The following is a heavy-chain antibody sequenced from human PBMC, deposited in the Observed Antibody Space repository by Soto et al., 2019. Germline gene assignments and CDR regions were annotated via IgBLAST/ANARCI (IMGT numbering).Heavy chain of an antibody. V-gene: IGHV4-34*01. CDR1: GGSFSAYY. CDR2: INHSGST. CDR3: ARGGGGSYSSGDD. Sequence: ETLSLTCAVYGGSFSAYYWTWIRQPPGKGLEWIGEINHSGSTNYNPSLKSRVTISVDTSKNQFSLKLSSVTAADTAVYYCARGGGGSYSSGDDWGQGTLVTVSS. J-gene: IGHJ4*02. D-gene: IGHD1-26*01.